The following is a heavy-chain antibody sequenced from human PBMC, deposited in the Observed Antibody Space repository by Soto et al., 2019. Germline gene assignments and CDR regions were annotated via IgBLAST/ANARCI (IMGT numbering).Heavy chain of an antibody. J-gene: IGHJ4*02. D-gene: IGHD6-19*01. CDR1: GFSLRRCWMD. CDR3: ARLGSSGWYQGSYFDY. CDR2: ILYSGST. V-gene: IGHV4-39*01. Sequence: PXXSLSHYFAASGFSLRRCWMDWVLQPPGKGLEWIGSILYSGSTNYNPSLKSRVTLSVETSKNQFSLKMSSVTAADTVLYYCARLGSSGWYQGSYFDYWGQGTLLTISS.